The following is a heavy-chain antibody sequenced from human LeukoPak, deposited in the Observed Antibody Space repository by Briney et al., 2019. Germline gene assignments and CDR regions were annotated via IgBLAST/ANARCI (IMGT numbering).Heavy chain of an antibody. CDR3: ARSDYYDSSGYYLSFDY. V-gene: IGHV1-18*01. J-gene: IGHJ4*02. Sequence: GASVKVSCKASGYTFTSYGISWVRQAPGQGLEWMGLISAYNGNTNYAQKLQGRVTMTTDTSTSTAYMELRSMRSDDTAVYYCARSDYYDSSGYYLSFDYWGQGTLVTVSS. CDR2: ISAYNGNT. D-gene: IGHD3-22*01. CDR1: GYTFTSYG.